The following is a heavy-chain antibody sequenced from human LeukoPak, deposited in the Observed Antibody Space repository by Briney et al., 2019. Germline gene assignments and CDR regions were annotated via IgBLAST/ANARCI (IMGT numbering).Heavy chain of an antibody. CDR2: IIPIFGTA. J-gene: IGHJ6*03. V-gene: IGHV1-69*06. CDR3: ARETYYYDSSGYYPYYYYYYMDV. D-gene: IGHD3-22*01. CDR1: GGTFSSYA. Sequence: SVKVSCKASGGTFSSYAISWVRQAPGQGLEWMGGIIPIFGTANYVQKFQGRVTITADKSTSTAYMELSSLRSEDTAVYYCARETYYYDSSGYYPYYYYYYMDVWGKGTTVTVSS.